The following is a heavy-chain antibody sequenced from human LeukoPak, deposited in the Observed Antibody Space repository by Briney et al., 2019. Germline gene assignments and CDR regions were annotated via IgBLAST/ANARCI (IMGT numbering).Heavy chain of an antibody. V-gene: IGHV4-34*01. J-gene: IGHJ4*02. CDR1: GGSFSGYY. CDR2: INHSGST. Sequence: SETLSLTCAVYGGSFSGYYWSWIRQPPGKGLEWIGEINHSGSTNYNPSLKSRVTISVDTSKNQFSLKLSSVTAADTAVYYCAREYSSSWYPEEYWGQGTLVTVSS. CDR3: AREYSSSWYPEEY. D-gene: IGHD6-13*01.